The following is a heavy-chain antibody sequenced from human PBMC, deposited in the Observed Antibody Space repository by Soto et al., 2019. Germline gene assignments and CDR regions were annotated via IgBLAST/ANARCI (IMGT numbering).Heavy chain of an antibody. V-gene: IGHV4-59*08. CDR1: GGSISSYY. CDR2: ISYSGAT. Sequence: PSETLSLTCTVSGGSISSYYWSWIRQPPGKRLECLGYISYSGATNYNPSLKSRVTMSIDRSKNQFSLQLNSVTAADTAVYYCAIVHGALRYFDWLPWDAFDIWGQGTMVSVSS. D-gene: IGHD3-9*01. CDR3: AIVHGALRYFDWLPWDAFDI. J-gene: IGHJ3*02.